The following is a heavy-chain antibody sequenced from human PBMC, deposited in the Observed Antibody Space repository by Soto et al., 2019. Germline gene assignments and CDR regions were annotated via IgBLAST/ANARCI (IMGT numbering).Heavy chain of an antibody. CDR1: GYTFTSYT. CDR2: INAGNGRE. V-gene: IGHV1-3*01. J-gene: IGHJ4*02. CDR3: ARGGGWVGEASFDS. Sequence: QVQLEQSGAEVKKPGASVKVSCKTSGYTFTSYTLHWVRQAPGQGLEWMGWINAGNGREKYSQRSEDRVGLTPNKPAPPPYMELRSLRSEDTAMYYCARGGGWVGEASFDSWGQGTLVTVSS. D-gene: IGHD3-10*01.